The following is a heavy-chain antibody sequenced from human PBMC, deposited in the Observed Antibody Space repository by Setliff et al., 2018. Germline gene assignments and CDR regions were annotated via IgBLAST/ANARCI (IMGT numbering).Heavy chain of an antibody. D-gene: IGHD7-27*01. V-gene: IGHV4-59*08. CDR1: GGSISSYY. J-gene: IGHJ4*02. Sequence: SETLSLTCTVSGGSISSYYWSWIRQPPGKGLEWIGYIYYSGSTNYNPSLKSRVIISVDTSKNQFSLNLNAVTAADTAVYYCATLTGDRGVDYWGQGRLVTVSS. CDR3: ATLTGDRGVDY. CDR2: IYYSGST.